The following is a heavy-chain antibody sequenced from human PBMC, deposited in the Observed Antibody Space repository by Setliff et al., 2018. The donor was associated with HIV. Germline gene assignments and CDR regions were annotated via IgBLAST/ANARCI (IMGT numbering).Heavy chain of an antibody. CDR1: GFTFSIYA. Sequence: LRLSCAPSGFTFSIYAAHWVRQAPGKGLEYVAAISTDGSVTYYADSVKGRFTISRDNAKNSLYLQMNSLRAEDTAVYYCARVRGSSSLFYFDYWGQGTLVTVSS. CDR3: ARVRGSSSLFYFDY. V-gene: IGHV3-64*02. D-gene: IGHD6-13*01. CDR2: ISTDGSVT. J-gene: IGHJ4*02.